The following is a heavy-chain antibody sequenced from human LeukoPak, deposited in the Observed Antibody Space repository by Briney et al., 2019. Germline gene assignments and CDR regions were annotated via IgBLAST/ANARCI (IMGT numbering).Heavy chain of an antibody. Sequence: QPGGSLRLSCIASGFVFSRDNMNWVRRAPGKGLEWVAHISEAIYYADSVQGRFTISRDNAKNSLYRQMSNLRAEDTAMYYCVREVGRPKTFYFDSWGRGTPVTVSS. V-gene: IGHV3-48*04. CDR3: VREVGRPKTFYFDS. CDR1: GFVFSRDN. CDR2: ISEAI. J-gene: IGHJ4*02. D-gene: IGHD3-16*01.